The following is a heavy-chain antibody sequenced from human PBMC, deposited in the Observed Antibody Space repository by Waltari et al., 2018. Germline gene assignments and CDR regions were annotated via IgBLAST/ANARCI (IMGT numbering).Heavy chain of an antibody. V-gene: IGHV1-2*02. CDR3: ARVVVVAATRVGILDY. CDR1: GYTFTGYY. J-gene: IGHJ4*02. D-gene: IGHD2-15*01. CDR2: SNPNSGGT. Sequence: QVQLVQSGAAVKKPGASVKVSCKASGYTFTGYYIPWVLQAPGQGLEWMGWSNPNSGGTNYAQKFQGRVTMTRETSISTAYMELSRLRSDDTAVYYCARVVVVAATRVGILDYWGQGTLVTVSS.